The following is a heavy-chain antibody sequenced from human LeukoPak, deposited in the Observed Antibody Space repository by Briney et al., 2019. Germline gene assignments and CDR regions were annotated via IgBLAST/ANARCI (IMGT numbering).Heavy chain of an antibody. CDR3: ARGPEMYYYDSDGSP. J-gene: IGHJ5*02. CDR2: INPSGGST. D-gene: IGHD3-22*01. V-gene: IGHV1-46*01. CDR1: GGTFSSYA. Sequence: ASVKVSCKASGGTFSSYAISWVRQAPGQGLEWRGIINPSGGSTTYAQKFQGRVTMTRDTSTSTVYMELSSLRSEDTAVYYCARGPEMYYYDSDGSPWGQGTLVTVSS.